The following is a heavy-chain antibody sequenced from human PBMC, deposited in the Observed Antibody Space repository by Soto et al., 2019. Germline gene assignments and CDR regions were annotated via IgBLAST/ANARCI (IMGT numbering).Heavy chain of an antibody. CDR1: GGSISSSSYY. D-gene: IGHD4-4*01. CDR3: ARNLMTTVKYFDY. V-gene: IGHV4-39*01. Sequence: PSETLSLTCTVSGGSISSSSYYWGWIRQPPGKGLEWIGSIYYSGSTYYNPSLKSRVTISVDTSKNQFSLKLSSVTAADTAVYYCARNLMTTVKYFDYWGQGALVTVSS. J-gene: IGHJ4*02. CDR2: IYYSGST.